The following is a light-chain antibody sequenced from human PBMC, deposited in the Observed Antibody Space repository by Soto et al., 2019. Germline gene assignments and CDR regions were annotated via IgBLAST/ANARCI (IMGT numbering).Light chain of an antibody. Sequence: DIQMTQSPSALSASVGYRVTITCRTSQRISMWLAWYQQNPGKAPRFLIFDASYLERGVPSRFSGSGSGTDFTLTISDLQPDDLGTYYCQQYNNVWTFGPGTKVEI. CDR2: DAS. V-gene: IGKV1-5*01. CDR3: QQYNNVWT. J-gene: IGKJ1*01. CDR1: QRISMW.